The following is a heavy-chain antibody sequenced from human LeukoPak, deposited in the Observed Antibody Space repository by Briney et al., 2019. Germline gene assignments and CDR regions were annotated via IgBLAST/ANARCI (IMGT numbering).Heavy chain of an antibody. CDR1: GFTFSSYS. CDR3: ARAVDLYYYDSSGYLVWHY. J-gene: IGHJ4*02. Sequence: PGGSLRLSCAASGFTFSSYSMNWVRQAPGKGLEWVSYISSSSSTIYYADSVKGRFTISRDNSKNTLYLQMNRLRAEDTAVYYCARAVDLYYYDSSGYLVWHYWGQGTLVTVSS. V-gene: IGHV3-48*01. D-gene: IGHD3-22*01. CDR2: ISSSSSTI.